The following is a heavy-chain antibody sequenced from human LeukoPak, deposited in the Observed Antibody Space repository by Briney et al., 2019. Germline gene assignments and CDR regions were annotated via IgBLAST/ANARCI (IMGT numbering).Heavy chain of an antibody. Sequence: GGSLRLSCATSAFTFSSYWMHWVRQAPGKGLVWVSRINSDGSSRSYADYVKGRFTISRDDAKNTLYLQMSSLSVDDAAIYYCTRGSPGYSSSWLDFWGQGILVTVSS. V-gene: IGHV3-74*01. CDR1: AFTFSSYW. D-gene: IGHD6-13*01. CDR2: INSDGSSR. CDR3: TRGSPGYSSSWLDF. J-gene: IGHJ4*02.